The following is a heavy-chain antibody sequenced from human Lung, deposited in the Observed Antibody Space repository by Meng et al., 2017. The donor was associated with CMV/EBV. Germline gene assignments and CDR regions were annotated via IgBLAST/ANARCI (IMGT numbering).Heavy chain of an antibody. Sequence: SXKISXAASGFTFSNYAMHWVRQAPGRGLEWVAVTSYDGTDKYYADSVKGRFTISRDNSKNTLILEMNRLKIEDTAVFYCARQDGLKMGGPFFDYWGQGALVXVSS. D-gene: IGHD3-16*01. CDR1: GFTFSNYA. CDR3: ARQDGLKMGGPFFDY. J-gene: IGHJ4*02. CDR2: TSYDGTDK. V-gene: IGHV3-30-3*01.